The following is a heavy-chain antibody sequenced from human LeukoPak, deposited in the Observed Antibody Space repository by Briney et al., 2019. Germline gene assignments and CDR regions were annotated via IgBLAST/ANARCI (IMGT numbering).Heavy chain of an antibody. CDR3: ARSPYSGYDFFDY. V-gene: IGHV3-21*01. Sequence: GGSLRLSCAASGFTFSSYSMTWVRQAPGKGLEWVSSISSSSSYIYYADSVKGRFTISRDNAKNSLYLQMNSLRAEDTAVYYCARSPYSGYDFFDYWGQGTLVTVSS. D-gene: IGHD5-12*01. CDR2: ISSSSSYI. CDR1: GFTFSSYS. J-gene: IGHJ4*02.